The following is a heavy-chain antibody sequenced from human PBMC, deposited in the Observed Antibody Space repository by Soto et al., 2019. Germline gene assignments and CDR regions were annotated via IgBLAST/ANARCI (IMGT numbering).Heavy chain of an antibody. CDR1: GGSIGSYY. CDR2: IYYSGST. D-gene: IGHD3-9*01. CDR3: ARVGYDILTGQDNWFDP. J-gene: IGHJ5*02. Sequence: PSETLSLTCTVSGGSIGSYYWSWIRQPPGKGLEWIGYIYYSGSTNYNPSLKSRVTISVDTSKNQFSLKLSSVTAADTAVYYCARVGYDILTGQDNWFDPWGQGTLVTVSS. V-gene: IGHV4-59*01.